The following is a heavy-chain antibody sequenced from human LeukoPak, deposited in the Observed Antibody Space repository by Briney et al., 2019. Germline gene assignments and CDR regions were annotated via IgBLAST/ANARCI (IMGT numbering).Heavy chain of an antibody. J-gene: IGHJ6*02. CDR2: INHSGST. D-gene: IGHD5-18*01. CDR3: ARVGRRSGGRPGRGYSYGTGYYGMDV. CDR1: GGSFSGYY. Sequence: PSETLSLTCAVYGGSFSGYYWSWIRQPPGKGLEWIGEINHSGSTNYNPSLKSRVTISVDTSKNQFSLKLSSVTAADTAVYHCARVGRRSGGRPGRGYSYGTGYYGMDVWGQGTTVTVSS. V-gene: IGHV4-34*01.